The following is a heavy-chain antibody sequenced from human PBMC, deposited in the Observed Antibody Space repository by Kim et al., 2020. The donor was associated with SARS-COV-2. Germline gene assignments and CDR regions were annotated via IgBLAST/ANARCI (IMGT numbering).Heavy chain of an antibody. Sequence: CGKGRFTISRDNAKNSLYLQMNSLRAEDTAVYYCARDGYSYGRYNWFDPWGQGTLVTVSS. J-gene: IGHJ5*02. CDR3: ARDGYSYGRYNWFDP. D-gene: IGHD5-18*01. V-gene: IGHV3-11*05.